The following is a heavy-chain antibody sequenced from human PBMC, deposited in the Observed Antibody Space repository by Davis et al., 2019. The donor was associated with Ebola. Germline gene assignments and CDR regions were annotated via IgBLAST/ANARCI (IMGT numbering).Heavy chain of an antibody. CDR3: ARVAAVAGRYFDY. V-gene: IGHV3-23*01. D-gene: IGHD6-19*01. J-gene: IGHJ4*02. CDR2: ISGSGGST. Sequence: GESLKISCSASGFTFSSYAMSWVRQAPGKGLEWVSAISGSGGSTYYADSVKGRFTISADKSISTAYLQWGSLKASDTAMYYCARVAAVAGRYFDYWGQGTLVTVSS. CDR1: GFTFSSYA.